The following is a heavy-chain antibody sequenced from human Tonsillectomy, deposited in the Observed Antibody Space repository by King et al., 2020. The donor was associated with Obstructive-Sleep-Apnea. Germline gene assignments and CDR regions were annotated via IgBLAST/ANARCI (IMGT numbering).Heavy chain of an antibody. V-gene: IGHV3-43D*03. Sequence: VQLVESGGVVVQPGGYLRLSCAASGFTFDDYAMHWVRQAPGKGLEWVSLISWDGGSTYYADSVKGRFIISRDNSKNSLYLQMNSLRSEDTALYYCAKDVDIAGYNGMDVWGQGTTVTVSS. J-gene: IGHJ6*02. CDR1: GFTFDDYA. D-gene: IGHD5-12*01. CDR3: AKDVDIAGYNGMDV. CDR2: ISWDGGST.